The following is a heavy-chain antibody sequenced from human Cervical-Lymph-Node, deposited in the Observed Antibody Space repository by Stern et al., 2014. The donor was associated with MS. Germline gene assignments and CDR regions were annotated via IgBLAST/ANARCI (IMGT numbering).Heavy chain of an antibody. J-gene: IGHJ6*02. CDR2: IVVGSGDT. CDR1: GFTFATSA. D-gene: IGHD3-22*01. V-gene: IGHV1-58*01. CDR3: AAGPDRDSSDDYYHGMDV. Sequence: QLVQSGPEVKKPGTSVKVSCKAFGFTFATSAVQWVRQARGQRLEWIGWIVVGSGDTKYAQKFQERVTITRDMSTGTAYMELSSLTSEDTAVYFCAAGPDRDSSDDYYHGMDVWGQGTTVTVS.